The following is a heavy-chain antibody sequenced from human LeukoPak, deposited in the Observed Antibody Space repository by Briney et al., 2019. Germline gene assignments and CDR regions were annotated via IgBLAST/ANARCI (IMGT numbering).Heavy chain of an antibody. CDR2: ISSSSSTI. J-gene: IGHJ6*04. D-gene: IGHD3-10*02. CDR1: GFTFSSYE. V-gene: IGHV3-48*03. CDR3: VELGITMIGGV. Sequence: PGGSLRLSCAASGFTFSSYEMNWVRQAPGKGLEWGSYISSSSSTIYYADSVKGRFTISRDNAKNSLYLRINSLRAEDTAVYYCVELGITMIGGVWGKGTTVTISS.